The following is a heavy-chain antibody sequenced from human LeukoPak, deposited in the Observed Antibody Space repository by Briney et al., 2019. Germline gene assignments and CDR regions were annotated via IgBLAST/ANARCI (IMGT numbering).Heavy chain of an antibody. D-gene: IGHD6-13*01. CDR3: ARVWLGSSGYLYYFDY. J-gene: IGHJ4*02. CDR2: IYHSGST. V-gene: IGHV4-38-2*02. CDR1: GYSISSGYY. Sequence: SETLSLTCTVSGYSISSGYYWGWIRQPPGKGLEWIGSIYHSGSTYYNPSLKSRVTISVDTSKNQFSLKLSSVTAADTAVYYCARVWLGSSGYLYYFDYWGQGTLVTVSS.